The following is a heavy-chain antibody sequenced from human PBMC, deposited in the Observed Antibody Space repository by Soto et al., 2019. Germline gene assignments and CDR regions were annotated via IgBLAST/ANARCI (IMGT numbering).Heavy chain of an antibody. D-gene: IGHD3-16*02. CDR3: VTERSNSHDVFSFRGPGFPVIVSPGM. CDR2: IYYSGRT. Sequence: SETLSLTCNVSVGSISSDDYYWSWIRQPPGEGLEWIGYIYYSGRTHYNPSLESRLTISIDTSKDQFSLILNSVTAADTAGYYFVTERSNSHDVFSFRGPGFPVIVSPGM. CDR1: VGSISSDDYY. V-gene: IGHV4-30-4*01. J-gene: IGHJ6*01.